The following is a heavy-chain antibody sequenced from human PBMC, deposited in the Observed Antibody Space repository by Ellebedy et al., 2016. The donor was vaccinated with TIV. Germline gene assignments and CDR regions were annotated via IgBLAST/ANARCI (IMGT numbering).Heavy chain of an antibody. D-gene: IGHD4-17*01. CDR3: AKDQGDYDALDI. V-gene: IGHV3-23*01. J-gene: IGHJ3*02. CDR2: ISGSGGST. Sequence: GESLKISXAASGFTFSSYAMSWVRQAPGKGLEWVSAISGSGGSTYYADSVKGRFTISRDNSKNTLYLQMNSLRAEDTAVYYCAKDQGDYDALDIWGQGTMVTVSS. CDR1: GFTFSSYA.